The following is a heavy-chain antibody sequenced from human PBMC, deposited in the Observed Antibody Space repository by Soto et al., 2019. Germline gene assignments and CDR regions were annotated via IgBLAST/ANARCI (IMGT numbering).Heavy chain of an antibody. D-gene: IGHD2-15*01. CDR2: MNPNSGNT. Sequence: APVKVSCKASGYTFTSYDINWVRQATGQGLEWMGWMNPNSGNTGYAQKFQGRVTMTRNTSISTAYMELSSLRSEDTAVYYCARGQDIVVVVAASYGMDVWGQGTTVTVS. CDR3: ARGQDIVVVVAASYGMDV. J-gene: IGHJ6*02. V-gene: IGHV1-8*01. CDR1: GYTFTSYD.